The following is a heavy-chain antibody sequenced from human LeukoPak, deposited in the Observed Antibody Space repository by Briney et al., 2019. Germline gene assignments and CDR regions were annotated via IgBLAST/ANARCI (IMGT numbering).Heavy chain of an antibody. J-gene: IGHJ4*02. Sequence: PGGSLRLSCAASGFTFDDYAMRWVRQAPEKGLEWVSGISWNSGSIGYADSVKGRFTISRDNAKNSLYLQMNSLRAEDTALYYCAKGLFPTDYYYDSSGYQYWGQGTLVTVSS. CDR3: AKGLFPTDYYYDSSGYQY. V-gene: IGHV3-9*01. CDR1: GFTFDDYA. CDR2: ISWNSGSI. D-gene: IGHD3-22*01.